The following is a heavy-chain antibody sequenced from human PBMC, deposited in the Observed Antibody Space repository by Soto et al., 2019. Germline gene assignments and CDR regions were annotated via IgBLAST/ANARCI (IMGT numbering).Heavy chain of an antibody. V-gene: IGHV4-30-2*01. Sequence: QLQLQESGSGLVKPSQTLSLTCAVSGGSISSGGYSWSWIRQPPGKGLEWIGYIYHSGSTYYNPSLKSRVTISVDRSKNQFSLKLSSVTAADTAVYYCARASVTMVRGVIIRADYFDYWGQGTLVTVS. CDR3: ARASVTMVRGVIIRADYFDY. D-gene: IGHD3-10*01. J-gene: IGHJ4*02. CDR2: IYHSGST. CDR1: GGSISSGGYS.